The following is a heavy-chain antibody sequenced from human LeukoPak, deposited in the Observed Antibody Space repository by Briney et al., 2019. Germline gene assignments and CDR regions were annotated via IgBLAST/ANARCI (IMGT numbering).Heavy chain of an antibody. Sequence: SETLSLTCTVSGASINTSNFYWAWIRQPPGKGLESIGNIYCTGRTYSNASLNSRVTISVDTSKNQFSLKLTSVTAADTAVYYCARQGSMTRGGYWLDPWGQGTLVIVSS. V-gene: IGHV4-39*01. J-gene: IGHJ5*02. CDR2: IYCTGRT. CDR3: ARQGSMTRGGYWLDP. CDR1: GASINTSNFY. D-gene: IGHD3-10*01.